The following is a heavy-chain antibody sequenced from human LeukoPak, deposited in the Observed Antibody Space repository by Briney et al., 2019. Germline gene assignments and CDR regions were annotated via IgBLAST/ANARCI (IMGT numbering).Heavy chain of an antibody. Sequence: GGSLRLSCAASGFTVSSNYMSWVRQAPGKGLEWVSVIYSGGSTYYADSVKGRFTISRDNSKNTLYLQMNSLRAEDMALYYCAKDISDDSSGSSFDYWGQGTLVTVSS. V-gene: IGHV3-53*05. CDR2: IYSGGST. D-gene: IGHD3-22*01. J-gene: IGHJ4*02. CDR3: AKDISDDSSGSSFDY. CDR1: GFTVSSNY.